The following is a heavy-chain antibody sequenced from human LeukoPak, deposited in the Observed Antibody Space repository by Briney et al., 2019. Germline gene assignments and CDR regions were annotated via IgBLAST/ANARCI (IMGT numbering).Heavy chain of an antibody. J-gene: IGHJ4*02. CDR3: ARDTIDY. CDR1: GFSFSSYN. Sequence: GGSLRLSCVASGFSFSSYNMNWVGQAPGKGLEWVSYISSGSSTIYYADSVKGRFTISRDNAKNSLYLQMASLRAEDTAVYYCARDTIDYWGQGTLVTVSS. CDR2: ISSGSSTI. V-gene: IGHV3-48*01.